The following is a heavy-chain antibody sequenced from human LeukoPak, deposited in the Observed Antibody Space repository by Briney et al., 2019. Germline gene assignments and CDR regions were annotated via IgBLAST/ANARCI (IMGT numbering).Heavy chain of an antibody. V-gene: IGHV5-51*01. CDR3: GRRVYYDSSGYKIHPNPADAFDI. CDR2: IYPGDSDT. Sequence: GESLKISCKGSGYSFTSYWIGWVRQMPGKGLEWMGIIYPGDSDTRYSPSFQGQVTISADKSISTAYLQWSSLKASDTGMYYCGRRVYYDSSGYKIHPNPADAFDIWGQGTMVTVSS. CDR1: GYSFTSYW. D-gene: IGHD3-22*01. J-gene: IGHJ3*02.